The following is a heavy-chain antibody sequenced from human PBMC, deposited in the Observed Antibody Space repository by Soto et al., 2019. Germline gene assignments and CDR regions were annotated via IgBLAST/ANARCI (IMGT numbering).Heavy chain of an antibody. Sequence: EVQLVESGGGLVKPGGSLRLSCAASGLTFSNAEMTWVRQAPGKGLEWVGRIRGKGDGGATDYAAPMKYRFIILRDDSENMVYLQMNSLKTEDTAVYYCTTSGGGSGWSFWGQGTLVTVSS. CDR1: GLTFSNAE. J-gene: IGHJ4*02. D-gene: IGHD6-19*01. CDR2: IRGKGDGGAT. V-gene: IGHV3-15*07. CDR3: TTSGGGSGWSF.